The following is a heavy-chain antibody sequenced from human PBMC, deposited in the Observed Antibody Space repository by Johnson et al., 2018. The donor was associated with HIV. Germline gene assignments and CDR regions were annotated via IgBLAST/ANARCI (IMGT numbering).Heavy chain of an antibody. D-gene: IGHD5-12*01. J-gene: IGHJ3*02. CDR2: IQSDGKIN. CDR3: ARDQGYNGFEPDAFDI. CDR1: GFTFSNYG. V-gene: IGHV3-30*02. Sequence: QVQLVESGGGVVQPGGSLTLSCAASGFTFSNYGMHWVRQAPGKGLEWVAFIQSDGKINFYADSVKGRFTISRDNSKNTLYLQMNSLRAEDTAVYFCARDQGYNGFEPDAFDIWGRGTMVTVSS.